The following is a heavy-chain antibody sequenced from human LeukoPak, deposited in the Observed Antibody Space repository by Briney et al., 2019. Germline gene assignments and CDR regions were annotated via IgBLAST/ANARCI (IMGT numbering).Heavy chain of an antibody. CDR1: GFTFSSYA. CDR2: ISGSGGST. CDR3: AKGYYGSGSYYNPFYYFDY. J-gene: IGHJ4*02. Sequence: GGSLRLSCAASGFTFSSYAMSWVRQAPGKGLEWVSAISGSGGSTYYADSVKGRFTISRDNSKNTLCLQMNSLRAEDTAVYYCAKGYYGSGSYYNPFYYFDYWGQGTLVTVSS. V-gene: IGHV3-23*01. D-gene: IGHD3-10*01.